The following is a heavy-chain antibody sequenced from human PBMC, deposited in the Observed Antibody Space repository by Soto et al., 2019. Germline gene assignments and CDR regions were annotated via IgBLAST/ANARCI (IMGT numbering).Heavy chain of an antibody. J-gene: IGHJ4*02. CDR2: INTGNGNT. V-gene: IGHV1-3*04. CDR3: ARLQRYVEGLPGGLDY. CDR1: GYSFSNYN. D-gene: IGHD3-3*01. Sequence: QVHLVQSGAEVQQPGASVKVSCKSSGYSFSNYNLHWVRQAPGQSLEWVGWINTGNGNTKYSAKFHDRVTISRDTSANTAYMELHNLRSEDTAGYFCARLQRYVEGLPGGLDYWGQGTLVTVSS.